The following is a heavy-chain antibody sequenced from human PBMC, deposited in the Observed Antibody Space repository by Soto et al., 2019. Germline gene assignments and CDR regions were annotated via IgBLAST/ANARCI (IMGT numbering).Heavy chain of an antibody. J-gene: IGHJ4*02. V-gene: IGHV4-4*07. CDR1: DGSISTYY. Sequence: HVQLQESGPGLVKASETLSLTCTVSDGSISTYYWSWVRQPAGKKLEWIGHIFTSGTTNYIPSLKSRVSMSLDTSKNQVSLKLRSVTAADTAVYYCAGDNSGFWGGYFDDWGQGTPVTVSS. CDR3: AGDNSGFWGGYFDD. CDR2: IFTSGTT. D-gene: IGHD3-3*01.